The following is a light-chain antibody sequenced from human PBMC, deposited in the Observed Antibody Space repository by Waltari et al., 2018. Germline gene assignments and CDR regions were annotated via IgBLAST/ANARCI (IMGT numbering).Light chain of an antibody. CDR1: QNVDSSY. CDR2: GAS. J-gene: IGKJ1*01. Sequence: EIVLTQSPGTLSLSPGERATLSCRASQNVDSSYLAWYLQKPGQAPRLLSYGASSRATGIPDSFSGSGSVTDFTLTISRLEPEDFAVYYCQQYGNSPWTFGQGTKVEIK. CDR3: QQYGNSPWT. V-gene: IGKV3-20*01.